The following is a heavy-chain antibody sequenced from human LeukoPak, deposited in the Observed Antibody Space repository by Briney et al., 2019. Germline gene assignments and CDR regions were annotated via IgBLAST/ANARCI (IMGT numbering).Heavy chain of an antibody. CDR2: IKQDGSEK. Sequence: GGSLRLSCTPSGFTFSSYLMSWVRQVPGKGLEWVANIKQDGSEKNYVDSVKGRFTISRDNAKNSLCLQMNSLRAEDTAVYYCASRLFRTTNFDYWGQGTLVTVSS. CDR1: GFTFSSYL. V-gene: IGHV3-7*01. D-gene: IGHD2-21*01. J-gene: IGHJ4*02. CDR3: ASRLFRTTNFDY.